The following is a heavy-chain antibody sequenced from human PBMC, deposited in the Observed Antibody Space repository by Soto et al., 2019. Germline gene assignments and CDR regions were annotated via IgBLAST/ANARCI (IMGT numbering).Heavy chain of an antibody. Sequence: ASVKVSCKASGYTFTTYYIHWVRQAPGQGLEWMGIIKPYGGSTNYAQKFQGRVIMTRDTSTSMVYMELSSLRSEDTAMYYCARALHYDSTGSYYYFDFWGQGTLVTVSS. V-gene: IGHV1-46*01. CDR2: IKPYGGST. CDR3: ARALHYDSTGSYYYFDF. J-gene: IGHJ4*02. D-gene: IGHD3-22*01. CDR1: GYTFTTYY.